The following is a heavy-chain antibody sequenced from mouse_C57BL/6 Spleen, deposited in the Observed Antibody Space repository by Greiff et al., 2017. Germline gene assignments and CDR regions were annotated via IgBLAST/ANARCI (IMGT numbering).Heavy chain of an antibody. J-gene: IGHJ2*01. D-gene: IGHD1-1*01. CDR3: ARRTTVVATGNFDY. V-gene: IGHV1-80*01. Sequence: VQLQQSGAELVKPGASVKISCKASGYAFSSYWMNWVKQRPGKGLEWIGQIYPGDGDTNYNGKFKGKATLTEDQASSTAYMQLSSLTSEDSAVYFCARRTTVVATGNFDYWGQGTTLTVSS. CDR1: GYAFSSYW. CDR2: IYPGDGDT.